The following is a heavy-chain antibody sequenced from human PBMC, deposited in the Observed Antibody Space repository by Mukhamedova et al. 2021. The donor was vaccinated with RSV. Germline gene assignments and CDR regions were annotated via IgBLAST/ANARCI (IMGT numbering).Heavy chain of an antibody. Sequence: VRQAPGKGLEWVSAISGSGGSTYYADSVKGRFTISGDNSKNTLYLQMNSLRAEDTAVYYCAKDDGSHYYGSGSYYRLVGAFDIWG. D-gene: IGHD3-10*01. V-gene: IGHV3-23*01. CDR3: AKDDGSHYYGSGSYYRLVGAFDI. CDR2: ISGSGGST. J-gene: IGHJ3*02.